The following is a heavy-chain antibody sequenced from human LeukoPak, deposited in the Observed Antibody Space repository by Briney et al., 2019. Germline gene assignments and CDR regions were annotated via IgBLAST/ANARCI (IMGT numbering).Heavy chain of an antibody. CDR3: AKAGIQRWPSVQYY. J-gene: IGHJ4*02. CDR2: ISGSGGST. D-gene: IGHD5-18*01. V-gene: IGHV3-23*01. Sequence: PGGSLRLSCAASGFTSSGYAMSWVPQAPGKGLEWVSAISGSGGSTYYADSVKGRFTISRDNSKNTLYLQMNSLRAEDTTVYYCAKAGIQRWPSVQYYWGQRTLFTVSS. CDR1: GFTSSGYA.